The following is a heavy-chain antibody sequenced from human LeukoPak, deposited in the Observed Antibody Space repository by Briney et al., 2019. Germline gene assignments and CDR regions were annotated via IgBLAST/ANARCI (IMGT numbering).Heavy chain of an antibody. CDR1: RGSISSSSYY. V-gene: IGHV4-39*07. CDR3: ARTYDSSGYYYTGGAFAI. D-gene: IGHD3-22*01. J-gene: IGHJ3*02. CDR2: IYYSGST. Sequence: SETLSLTCTVSRGSISSSSYYWGWIRQPPGKGLEWIGNIYYSGSTDYNPSLKSRVTISVDTSKNQFSLKLSSVTAADTAVYYCARTYDSSGYYYTGGAFAIWGQGTMVTVSS.